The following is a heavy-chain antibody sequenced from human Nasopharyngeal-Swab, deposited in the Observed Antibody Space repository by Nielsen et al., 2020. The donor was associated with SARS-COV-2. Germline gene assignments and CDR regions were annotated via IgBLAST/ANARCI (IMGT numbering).Heavy chain of an antibody. D-gene: IGHD6-19*01. J-gene: IGHJ4*02. CDR1: GCPTSPSSYY. Sequence: SDTLSPTFTAFGCPTSPSSYYWCSIRQPPGKGLEWIGSIYYSGSTYYNPSLKSRVTISVDTSKFQFSLKLSSVTAAYTAVSYCAIITSKHSSGFWWGQGTLVTVSS. CDR2: IYYSGST. V-gene: IGHV4-39*01. CDR3: AIITSKHSSGFW.